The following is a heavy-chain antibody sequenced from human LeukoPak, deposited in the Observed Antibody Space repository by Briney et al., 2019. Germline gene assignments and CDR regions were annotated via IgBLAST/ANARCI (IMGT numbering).Heavy chain of an antibody. V-gene: IGHV3-21*01. CDR1: GLTFSSYS. CDR2: ISSGSKYI. CDR3: AKEQQLVRYYFDY. J-gene: IGHJ4*02. Sequence: GGSLRLSCAASGLTFSSYSMNWVRQAPGKGLEWVSSISSGSKYIYNADSVKGRFTISRDNAKNSLYLQMNSLRAEDTAVYYCAKEQQLVRYYFDYWGQGTLVTVSS. D-gene: IGHD6-13*01.